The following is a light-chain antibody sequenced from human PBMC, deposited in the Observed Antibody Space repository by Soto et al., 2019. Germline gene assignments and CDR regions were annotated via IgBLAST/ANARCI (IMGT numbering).Light chain of an antibody. CDR3: QQYNNWPPLT. V-gene: IGKV3D-15*01. CDR1: QSVNNY. Sequence: EIVMTQSPATLSVSPGERATLSCRASQSVNNYLAWYQQKPGQAPRLLIYGASTRATGIPARFSGSGSGTEFTLTISSLQSEDFAIYYCQQYNNWPPLTFGGGTKVEIK. J-gene: IGKJ4*01. CDR2: GAS.